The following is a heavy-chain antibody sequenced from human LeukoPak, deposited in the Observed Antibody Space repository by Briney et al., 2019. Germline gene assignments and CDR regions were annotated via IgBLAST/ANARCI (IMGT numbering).Heavy chain of an antibody. V-gene: IGHV4-4*07. J-gene: IGHJ3*02. CDR2: TYTSGST. Sequence: PSETLSLTCTVSGGSISSYYWSWIRQPAGKGLEWIGRTYTSGSTNYNPSLKSRVTMSVDTSKNQFSLKLSSVTAADTAVYYCARVLFGSSSWYREYDAFDIWGQGTMVTVSS. D-gene: IGHD6-13*01. CDR1: GGSISSYY. CDR3: ARVLFGSSSWYREYDAFDI.